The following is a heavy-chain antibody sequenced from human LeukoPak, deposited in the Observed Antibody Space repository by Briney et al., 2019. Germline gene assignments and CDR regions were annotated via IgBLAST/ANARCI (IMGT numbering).Heavy chain of an antibody. D-gene: IGHD3-3*01. CDR3: ASSKRWSGYYLSAGDY. J-gene: IGHJ4*02. V-gene: IGHV1-69*13. CDR1: GGTFSSYA. Sequence: ALVKVSCKASGGTFSSYAISWVRQAPGQGLEWMGGIIPIFGTANYAQKFQGRVTITADESTSTAYMELSSLRSEDTAVYYCASSKRWSGYYLSAGDYWGQGTLVTVSS. CDR2: IIPIFGTA.